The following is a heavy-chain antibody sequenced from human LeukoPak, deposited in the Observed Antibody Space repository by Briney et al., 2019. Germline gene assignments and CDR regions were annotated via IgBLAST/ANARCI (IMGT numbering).Heavy chain of an antibody. D-gene: IGHD2-2*01. V-gene: IGHV4-34*01. Sequence: SETLSLTCTVSGGSISSYYWSWIRQPPGKGLEWIGEINHSGSTNYNPSLKSRVTISVDTSKNQFSLKLSSVIAADTAVYYCARGTPRCSSTSCYALPFDYWGQGTLVTVSS. CDR2: INHSGST. CDR1: GGSISSYY. J-gene: IGHJ4*02. CDR3: ARGTPRCSSTSCYALPFDY.